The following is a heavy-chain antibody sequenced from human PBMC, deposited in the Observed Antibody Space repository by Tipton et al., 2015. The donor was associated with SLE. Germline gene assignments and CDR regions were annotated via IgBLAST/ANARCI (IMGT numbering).Heavy chain of an antibody. V-gene: IGHV3-9*03. Sequence: SLRLSCAAPGFTFDDYAMHWVRQAPGKGLEWVSGISWNSGSIGYADSVKGRFTISRDNAKNSLYLQMNSLRAEDMALYYCAKGSSGYASSRGYFDLWGRGTLVTVSS. D-gene: IGHD5-12*01. CDR1: GFTFDDYA. J-gene: IGHJ2*01. CDR3: AKGSSGYASSRGYFDL. CDR2: ISWNSGSI.